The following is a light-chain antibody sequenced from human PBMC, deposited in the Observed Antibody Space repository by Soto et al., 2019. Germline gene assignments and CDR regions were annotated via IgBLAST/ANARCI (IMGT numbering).Light chain of an antibody. V-gene: IGKV1-39*01. CDR3: QQSFSTPYI. J-gene: IGKJ2*01. Sequence: DFQVTQSPSSLSASVGDRVTITCRASQSVNDYLNWYQQRPGKAPRLLIYAASTLHSGVPSRFRGSGFGTDFSLTITSLQPEDFATYYCQQSFSTPYIFGQGTKLEIK. CDR1: QSVNDY. CDR2: AAS.